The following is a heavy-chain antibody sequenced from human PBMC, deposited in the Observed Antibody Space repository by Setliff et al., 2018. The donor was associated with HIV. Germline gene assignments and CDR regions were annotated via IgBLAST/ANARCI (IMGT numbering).Heavy chain of an antibody. J-gene: IGHJ3*02. D-gene: IGHD6-19*01. Sequence: PSETLSLTCDVSGDLIRNSYYYWAWIRQSPGRGLEWIGSIYYSGSTYYNPSLKSRVTISVDKSKNQFSLKLKSVTAADTAVYYCARVAVAGTTFDVFDIWGQGTMVTVSS. CDR2: IYYSGST. CDR1: GDLIRNSYYY. V-gene: IGHV4-39*07. CDR3: ARVAVAGTTFDVFDI.